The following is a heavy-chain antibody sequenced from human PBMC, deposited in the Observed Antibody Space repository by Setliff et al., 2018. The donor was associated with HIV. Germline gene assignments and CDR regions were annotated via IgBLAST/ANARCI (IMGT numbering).Heavy chain of an antibody. CDR2: IRSKSHSYAT. Sequence: RLSCAASGFTFSGSAVNWVRQASGKGLEWVGRIRSKSHSYATAYAASLKGRFTISRDDSKNTAFLQMNSLKTEDTAVYFCSSDEWEVHIPGYYFDYWGQGTLVTVSS. J-gene: IGHJ4*02. V-gene: IGHV3-73*01. CDR1: GFTFSGSA. D-gene: IGHD1-26*01. CDR3: SSDEWEVHIPGYYFDY.